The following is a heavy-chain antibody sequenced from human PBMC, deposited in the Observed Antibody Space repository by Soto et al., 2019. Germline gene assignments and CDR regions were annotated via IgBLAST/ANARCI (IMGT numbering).Heavy chain of an antibody. D-gene: IGHD6-13*01. J-gene: IGHJ6*03. V-gene: IGHV3-48*01. CDR1: GFPFSSYS. CDR2: ISSSSSTI. CDR3: ARAGGAAARPYYYYYYYMDV. Sequence: GGSLRLSCAASGFPFSSYSMNLVRQAPGKGLEWVSYISSSSSTIYYADSVKGRFTISRDNAKNSLYLQMNSPRAEDTAVYYCARAGGAAARPYYYYYYYMDVWGKGTTVTVSS.